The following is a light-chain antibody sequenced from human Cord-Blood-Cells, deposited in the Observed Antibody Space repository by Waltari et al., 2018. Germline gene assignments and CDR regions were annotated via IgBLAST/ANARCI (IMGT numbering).Light chain of an antibody. CDR3: SSYTSSSTYV. Sequence: QSALTQPASVSGSPGKSITISCTGTSSDGGGYHHVSWYKQHPGKAPKLMISEVSNRPSGVSNRFSGSKSGNTASLTISWLQAEDEADYYCSSYTSSSTYVFGTGTKVTVL. CDR2: EVS. V-gene: IGLV2-14*01. J-gene: IGLJ1*01. CDR1: SSDGGGYHH.